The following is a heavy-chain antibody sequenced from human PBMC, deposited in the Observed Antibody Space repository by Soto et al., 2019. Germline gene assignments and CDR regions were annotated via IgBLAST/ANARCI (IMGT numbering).Heavy chain of an antibody. D-gene: IGHD2-21*02. J-gene: IGHJ5*02. V-gene: IGHV4-4*02. CDR1: GGTVASSHW. Sequence: QVQLQESGPRLVKPSGSLSLTCGVSGGTVASSHWWSWVRQSPGGGLEWIGNVYHTGDTNLNPSLQRRVTISVDKSKNQFSLRLNSLTAADTAVYFCAREIVTAGGNNYFDPWGPGTLVTVSS. CDR3: AREIVTAGGNNYFDP. CDR2: VYHTGDT.